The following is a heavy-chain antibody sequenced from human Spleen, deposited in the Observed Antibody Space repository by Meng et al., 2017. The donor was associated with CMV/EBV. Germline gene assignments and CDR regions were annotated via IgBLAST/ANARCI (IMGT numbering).Heavy chain of an antibody. Sequence: GESLKISCAGSGFTFGYYAMHWVRQPPGKGLEWVSAISGSGGSTYYADSVKGRFTISRDNSKNTLYLQMNSLRAEDTAVYYCAKDEGATGLKDFDYWGQGTLVTVSS. D-gene: IGHD1-26*01. CDR2: ISGSGGST. J-gene: IGHJ4*02. V-gene: IGHV3-23*01. CDR1: GFTFGYYA. CDR3: AKDEGATGLKDFDY.